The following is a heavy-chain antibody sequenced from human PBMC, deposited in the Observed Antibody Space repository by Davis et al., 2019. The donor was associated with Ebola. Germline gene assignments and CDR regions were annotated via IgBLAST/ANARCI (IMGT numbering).Heavy chain of an antibody. V-gene: IGHV4-31*03. CDR3: ASTWSGKYYYYYGMDV. CDR1: GGSISSGGYY. J-gene: IGHJ6*02. CDR2: IYYSGST. Sequence: MPSETLSLTCTVSGGSISSGGYYWSWIRQHPGKGLEWIGYIYYSGSTYYNPSLKSRVTISVDTSKNQFSLKLSSVTAADTAVYYCASTWSGKYYYYYGMDVWGQGTTVTVSS. D-gene: IGHD2-15*01.